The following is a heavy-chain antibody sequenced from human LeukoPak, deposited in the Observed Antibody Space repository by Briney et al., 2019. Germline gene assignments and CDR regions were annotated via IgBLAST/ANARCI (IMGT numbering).Heavy chain of an antibody. Sequence: GGSLRLSCAASGFTFSSYSMNWVRQAPGKGLEWVSSISSSSSYIYYADSVKGRFTISRDNAKNSLYLQMNSLRAEDTAVYYCAREKSSSWYVFDYWGQGTLVTVSS. CDR1: GFTFSSYS. CDR2: ISSSSSYI. D-gene: IGHD6-13*01. J-gene: IGHJ4*02. CDR3: AREKSSSWYVFDY. V-gene: IGHV3-21*01.